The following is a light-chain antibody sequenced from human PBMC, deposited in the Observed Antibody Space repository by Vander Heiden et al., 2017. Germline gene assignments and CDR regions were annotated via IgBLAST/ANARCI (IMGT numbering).Light chain of an antibody. J-gene: IGLJ2*01. CDR3: AVWDDRLKL. CDR1: MSNLGRNT. CDR2: SNK. Sequence: QPVLTQPPSVSGTPGPRVTISCSGSMSNLGRNTVNWYQQFPGAAPQLLIYSNKQRPSGVPDRFSGSKSGTSVSLAISGLRSEDEADYYCAVWDDRLKLFGGGTKLTVL. V-gene: IGLV1-44*01.